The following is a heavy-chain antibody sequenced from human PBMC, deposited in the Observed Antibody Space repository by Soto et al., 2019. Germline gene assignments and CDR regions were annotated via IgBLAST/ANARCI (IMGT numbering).Heavy chain of an antibody. Sequence: ESGGGVVQPGRSLRLSCAASGFTLSTYAMHWVRQAPGKGLEWVAVISHDGRNNFYADSVKGRFTISRDNSKSTLSLQMNSLRAEDTALYYCARDRDEDGGTSDAFDMWGQGTMVTVSS. V-gene: IGHV3-30*04. CDR1: GFTLSTYA. J-gene: IGHJ3*02. CDR3: ARDRDEDGGTSDAFDM. CDR2: ISHDGRNN. D-gene: IGHD2-15*01.